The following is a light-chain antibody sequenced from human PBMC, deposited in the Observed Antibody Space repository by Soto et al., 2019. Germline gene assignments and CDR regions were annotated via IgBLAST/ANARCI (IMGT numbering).Light chain of an antibody. V-gene: IGKV1-39*01. CDR2: AAS. J-gene: IGKJ1*01. CDR3: QQSYSTPRT. Sequence: DIQMTQSPSSLSASVGDRVTITCLASQSISSYLNWYQQKPGKAPKLLIYAASSLQSGVPSRFSGSGSGTDFTLTISSLQPEDFATYYCQQSYSTPRTFGQGTKVAIK. CDR1: QSISSY.